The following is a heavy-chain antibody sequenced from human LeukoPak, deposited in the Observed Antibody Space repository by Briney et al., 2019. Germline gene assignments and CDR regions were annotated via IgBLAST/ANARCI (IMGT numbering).Heavy chain of an antibody. Sequence: PGGSLRLSCAASGFTFSSYAMNWVRQAPGKGLEWVSGISGGGGNTYYADSVKGRFTISRDNSKSTLYLQMNSLRAEDTAVYYCTKINAYHYDSSGYYFDYWGQGTLVTVSS. D-gene: IGHD3-22*01. CDR3: TKINAYHYDSSGYYFDY. J-gene: IGHJ4*02. CDR2: ISGGGGNT. V-gene: IGHV3-23*01. CDR1: GFTFSSYA.